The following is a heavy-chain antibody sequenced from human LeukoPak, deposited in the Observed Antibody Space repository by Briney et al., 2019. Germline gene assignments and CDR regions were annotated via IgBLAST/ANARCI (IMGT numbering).Heavy chain of an antibody. V-gene: IGHV4-31*03. J-gene: IGHJ4*02. D-gene: IGHD3-10*01. CDR1: GGSISSGGYY. CDR2: ISHSGST. Sequence: PSQTLSLTCTVSGGSISSGGYYWSWIRQHPGKGLEWIGEISHSGSTNYNPSLKSRVTISVHTSKNQFSLKLDSVIGADTAVYFCARNGWGSGSYWFYWGQGNLVTVSS. CDR3: ARNGWGSGSYWFY.